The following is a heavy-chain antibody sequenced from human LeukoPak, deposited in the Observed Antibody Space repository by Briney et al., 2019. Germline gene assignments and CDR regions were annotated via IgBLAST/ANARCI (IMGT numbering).Heavy chain of an antibody. CDR2: INHSGST. J-gene: IGHJ5*02. D-gene: IGHD6-19*01. V-gene: IGHV4-34*01. Sequence: PSETLSLTCAVYGGSFSGYYWSWIRQPPGKGLEWIGEINHSGSTNYNPSLKSRVTISVDTSKNQFSLKLSSVTAADTAVYYCASHTGYSSGWPDSNWFDPWGQGTLVTVSS. CDR1: GGSFSGYY. CDR3: ASHTGYSSGWPDSNWFDP.